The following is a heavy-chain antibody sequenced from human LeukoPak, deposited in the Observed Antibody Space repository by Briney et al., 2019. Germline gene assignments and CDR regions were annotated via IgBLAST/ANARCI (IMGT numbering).Heavy chain of an antibody. J-gene: IGHJ4*02. CDR1: GLTFSSYA. CDR3: AKSSYYDSSGYYREYYFDY. Sequence: GGSLRLSCAASGLTFSSYAMSWVRQAPGKGLEWVSTISGSGGTTYYADSVEGQFTISRDNSKNTVSLQMNSLRAEDTAVYYCAKSSYYDSSGYYREYYFDYWGQGTLVTVSS. D-gene: IGHD3-22*01. V-gene: IGHV3-23*01. CDR2: ISGSGGTT.